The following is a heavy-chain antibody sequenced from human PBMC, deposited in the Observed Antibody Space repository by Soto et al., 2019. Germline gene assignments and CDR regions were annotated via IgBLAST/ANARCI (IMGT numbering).Heavy chain of an antibody. CDR1: GGSVSSGSYY. Sequence: SETLSLTCTVSGGSVSSGSYYWSWIRQPPGKGLEWIGYIYYSGSTNYNPSLKSRVTISVDTSKNQFSLKLSSVTAADTAVYYCARALGYCSSTSCLNYGMDVWGQGTTVTGSS. V-gene: IGHV4-61*01. D-gene: IGHD2-2*01. CDR3: ARALGYCSSTSCLNYGMDV. J-gene: IGHJ6*02. CDR2: IYYSGST.